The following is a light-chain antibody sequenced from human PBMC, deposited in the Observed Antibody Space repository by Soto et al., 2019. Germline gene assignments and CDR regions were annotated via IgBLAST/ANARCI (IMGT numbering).Light chain of an antibody. CDR3: LSFTSSFTYI. Sequence: QSVLTQPASVSGSPGQSITISCTGTSSDVGGYNYVSWYQHHPGKAPKLMIYEVTNRPSGVSIRFSGSKSGTTASLTISELQAEDEADYYCLSFTSSFTYIFGTGTKVTVL. V-gene: IGLV2-14*01. CDR1: SSDVGGYNY. CDR2: EVT. J-gene: IGLJ1*01.